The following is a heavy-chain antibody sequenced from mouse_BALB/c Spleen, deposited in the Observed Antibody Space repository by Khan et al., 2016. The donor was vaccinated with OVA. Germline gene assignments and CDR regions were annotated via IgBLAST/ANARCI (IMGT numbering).Heavy chain of an antibody. CDR3: AREVYGHWYFDV. J-gene: IGHJ1*01. CDR2: ISSGSSTI. Sequence: EVQLQESGGGLVQPGGSRKLSCAASGFTFSSFGMHWVRQAPEKGLEWVAYISSGSSTIYYADTVKGRFTISRDNPKNTLFLQMTSLRSEDTAMYYCAREVYGHWYFDVGGAGTTVTVSS. CDR1: GFTFSSFG. D-gene: IGHD1-1*02. V-gene: IGHV5-17*02.